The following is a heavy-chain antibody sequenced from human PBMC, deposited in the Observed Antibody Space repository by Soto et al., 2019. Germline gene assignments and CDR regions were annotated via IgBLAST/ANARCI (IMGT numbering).Heavy chain of an antibody. CDR3: ARGWYYSDF. D-gene: IGHD2-15*01. Sequence: PSETLSLTCDVSVEPMTGGYYWGWIRQSPGKGLEWTGSIYYGGTTYYNPSLRSRLAISIDTSKNQFSLRLSPVTAADTALYYCARGWYYSDFWGQGTLVTV. CDR2: IYYGGTT. CDR1: VEPMTGGYY. V-gene: IGHV4-38-2*01. J-gene: IGHJ4*02.